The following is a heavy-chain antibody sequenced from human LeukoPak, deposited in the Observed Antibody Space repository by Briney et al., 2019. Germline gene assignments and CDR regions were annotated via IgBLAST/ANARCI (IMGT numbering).Heavy chain of an antibody. CDR3: ARDIEFST. V-gene: IGHV3-33*01. Sequence: GGSLRLSCAASGFTFSSHGMHWVRQAPGKGLEWVAVIWYDGSDKYYADSVKGRFTISRDNSKNTLYLQMTSLRAEDTAIYYCARDIEFSTWGLGTMVTVSS. J-gene: IGHJ3*01. CDR2: IWYDGSDK. D-gene: IGHD3-3*02. CDR1: GFTFSSHG.